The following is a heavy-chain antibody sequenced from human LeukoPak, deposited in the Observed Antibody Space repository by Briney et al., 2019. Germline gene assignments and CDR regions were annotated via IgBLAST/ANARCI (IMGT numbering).Heavy chain of an antibody. CDR3: AKETDRGYSYGDFDY. D-gene: IGHD5-18*01. Sequence: PGGSLRLSCAASGFTFSSYAMHWVRQAPGKGLEWVAVISYDGSNKYYADSVKGRFTISRDNSKNTLYLQMNSLRAEDTAVYYCAKETDRGYSYGDFDYWGQGTLVTVSS. CDR2: ISYDGSNK. V-gene: IGHV3-30-3*01. CDR1: GFTFSSYA. J-gene: IGHJ4*02.